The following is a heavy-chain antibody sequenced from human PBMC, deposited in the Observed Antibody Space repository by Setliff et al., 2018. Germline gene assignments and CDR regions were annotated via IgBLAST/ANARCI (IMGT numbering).Heavy chain of an antibody. D-gene: IGHD3-3*01. J-gene: IGHJ5*02. CDR3: MRLVRFCSRTVCQRTSGDEA. CDR1: GYTFRQSI. V-gene: IGHV1-18*01. CDR2: IGVYSGNT. Sequence: ASVKVSCKASGYTFRQSIVRWVRQAPGHGLEWLGWIGVYSGNTYSAQRFQGRVSLTTDESTNTAYLELRGLRSDDTAVYYCMRLVRFCSRTVCQRTSGDEAWGQGTLVTVS.